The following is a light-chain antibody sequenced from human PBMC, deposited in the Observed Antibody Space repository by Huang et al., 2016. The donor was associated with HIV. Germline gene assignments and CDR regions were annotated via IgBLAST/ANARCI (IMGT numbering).Light chain of an antibody. CDR2: DAS. J-gene: IGKJ4*01. Sequence: IRMTQSPSSLSASTGDRVTITCRASQNVGTSLAWYQQRPGRAPVLLIYDASTLQRGVPSRFSGSGSRTVFTLTIGCLQFEDAATYYCQHSDGLSPLTFGGGT. V-gene: IGKV1-8*01. CDR1: QNVGTS. CDR3: QHSDGLSPLT.